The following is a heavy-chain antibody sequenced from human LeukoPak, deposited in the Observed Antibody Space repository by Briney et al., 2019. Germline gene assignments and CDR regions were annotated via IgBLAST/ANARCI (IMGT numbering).Heavy chain of an antibody. CDR1: GYTFTSYG. D-gene: IGHD6-19*01. J-gene: IGHJ4*02. Sequence: GASVKVSCKASGYTFTSYGISWVRQAPGQGLEWMGWINPNSGGTNYAQKFQGRVTMTRDTSISTAYMELSRLGSDDTAAYYCAREEGSGCYFDYWGQGTLVTVSS. CDR2: INPNSGGT. V-gene: IGHV1-2*02. CDR3: AREEGSGCYFDY.